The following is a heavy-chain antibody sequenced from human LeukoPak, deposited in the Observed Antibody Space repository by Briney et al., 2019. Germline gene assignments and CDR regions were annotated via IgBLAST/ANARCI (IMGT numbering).Heavy chain of an antibody. CDR3: ARGLETHIVVVTAMFGMDV. J-gene: IGHJ6*02. Sequence: GGSLRLSCAASGFTFSSYSMNWVRQAPGKGLEWVSSISSSSSYIYYADSVKGRFTISRDNAKNSLYLQMNSLRAEDTAVYYCARGLETHIVVVTAMFGMDVWGQGTTVTVSS. CDR2: ISSSSSYI. D-gene: IGHD2-21*02. CDR1: GFTFSSYS. V-gene: IGHV3-21*01.